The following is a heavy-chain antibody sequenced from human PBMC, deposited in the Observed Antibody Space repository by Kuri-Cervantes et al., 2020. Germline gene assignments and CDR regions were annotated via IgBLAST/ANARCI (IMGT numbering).Heavy chain of an antibody. CDR3: ARESGYVWFDP. J-gene: IGHJ5*02. Sequence: GESLKISCAASGFTFSSYAMSWVHQAPGKGLEWVSAISGSGGSTYYADSVKGRFTISRDNSKNTLYLQMNSLRAEDTAVYYCARESGYVWFDPWGQGTLVTVSS. D-gene: IGHD3-3*01. V-gene: IGHV3-23*01. CDR1: GFTFSSYA. CDR2: ISGSGGST.